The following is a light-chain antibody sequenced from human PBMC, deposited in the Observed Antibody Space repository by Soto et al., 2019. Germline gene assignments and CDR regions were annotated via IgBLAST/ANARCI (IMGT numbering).Light chain of an antibody. CDR3: QHYAGGSRIT. CDR2: DAS. Sequence: EIALTQSPGTLSLSPGETATLSCRASESLSTYLGWYQQRPGQAPRLLIYDASYRATGIPARFSGSGFGTDFTLTISRLEPEDFALYYCQHYAGGSRITFGQGTRLEIK. J-gene: IGKJ5*01. V-gene: IGKV3-11*01. CDR1: ESLSTY.